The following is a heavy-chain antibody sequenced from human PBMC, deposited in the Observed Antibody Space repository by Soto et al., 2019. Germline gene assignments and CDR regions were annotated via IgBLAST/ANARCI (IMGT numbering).Heavy chain of an antibody. CDR2: IYYSGST. V-gene: IGHV4-59*01. D-gene: IGHD5-12*01. J-gene: IGHJ4*02. Sequence: SETLSLTCTVSGGSISSYYWSWIRQPPGKGLEWIGYIYYSGSTNYNPSLKSRVTISVDTSKNQFSLKLSSVTAADTAMYYCARPYDPPSPNFDYWGQGTLVTVSS. CDR1: GGSISSYY. CDR3: ARPYDPPSPNFDY.